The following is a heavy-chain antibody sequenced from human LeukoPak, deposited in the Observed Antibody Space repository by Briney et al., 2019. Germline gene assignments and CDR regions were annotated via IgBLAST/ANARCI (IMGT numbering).Heavy chain of an antibody. CDR1: GYTFNNYG. Sequence: ASVKVSCKASGYTFNNYGISWVRQAPGQGLEWMGWVTSYNGDTNYAQKFQGRVTMSTDTSTSTAYMELRSLRFDNTAIYYCAKDWHILTGRNCFDPWGQGTLVTVSS. CDR3: AKDWHILTGRNCFDP. CDR2: VTSYNGDT. V-gene: IGHV1-18*01. D-gene: IGHD3-9*01. J-gene: IGHJ5*02.